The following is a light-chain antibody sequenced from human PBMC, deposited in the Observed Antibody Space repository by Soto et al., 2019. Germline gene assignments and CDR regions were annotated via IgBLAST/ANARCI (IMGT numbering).Light chain of an antibody. CDR1: QDISNY. CDR2: DAS. J-gene: IGKJ5*01. Sequence: DIQMTQSPSSLSASVGDRVTITCQASQDISNYLNWYQQKLGKAPKLLIYDASNLETGVPSRFSGSGSGTDFTFTNSSLQPEDIATYYCQQYSHLITFGQGTRLEI. CDR3: QQYSHLIT. V-gene: IGKV1-33*01.